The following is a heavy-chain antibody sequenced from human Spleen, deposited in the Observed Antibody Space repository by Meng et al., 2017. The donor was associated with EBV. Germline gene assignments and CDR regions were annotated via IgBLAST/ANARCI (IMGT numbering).Heavy chain of an antibody. CDR1: GFAFSTAF. D-gene: IGHD3-22*01. J-gene: IGHJ4*02. CDR3: TTDDYYDSSGQKN. CDR2: IKSEIDGGTT. Sequence: DVQLVESGGGVVNPGGSLRLPCAASGFAFSTAFMSGVRQAPGKGLEWVGRIKSEIDGGTTDYGAPVKGRFTISRDDSKDTLFLQMNSLRTEDTAVYYCTTDDYYDSSGQKNWGQGTLVTISS. V-gene: IGHV3-15*01.